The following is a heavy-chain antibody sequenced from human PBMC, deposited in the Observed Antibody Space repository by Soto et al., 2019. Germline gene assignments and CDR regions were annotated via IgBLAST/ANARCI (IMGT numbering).Heavy chain of an antibody. V-gene: IGHV1-18*01. D-gene: IGHD2-15*01. J-gene: IGHJ6*02. CDR1: GYTFTSYG. CDR2: ISAYNGNT. Sequence: GASVKVSCKASGYTFTSYGISWVRQAPGQGLEWMGWISAYNGNTNYAQKLQGRVTMTTDTSTSTAYMELRSLRSDDTAVYYCARDLYSGPYTYGMDVWGQGTTVTVSS. CDR3: ARDLYSGPYTYGMDV.